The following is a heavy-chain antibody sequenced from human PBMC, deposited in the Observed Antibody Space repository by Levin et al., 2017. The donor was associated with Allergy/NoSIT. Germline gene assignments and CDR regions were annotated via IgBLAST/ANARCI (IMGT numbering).Heavy chain of an antibody. CDR3: AKDKWYYYDSSGFRGNYFDY. CDR1: GFTFSSYA. Sequence: LSLTCAASGFTFSSYAMSWVRQAPGKGLEWVSAISGSGGSTYYADSVKGRFTISRDNSKNTLYLQMNSLRAEDTAVYYCAKDKWYYYDSSGFRGNYFDYWGQGTLVTVSS. V-gene: IGHV3-23*01. D-gene: IGHD3-22*01. J-gene: IGHJ4*02. CDR2: ISGSGGST.